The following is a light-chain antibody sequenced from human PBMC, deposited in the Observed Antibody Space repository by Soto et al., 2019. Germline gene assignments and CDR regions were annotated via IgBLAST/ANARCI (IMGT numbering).Light chain of an antibody. V-gene: IGKV3-11*01. CDR2: DTS. Sequence: ETVLTQSPATLSLSPGERATLSCRASQDIGRYLIWYQQKPGQAPRLLIHDTSSRATGIPSRFSGSGSGTDFTLTTSSLEPEDFAVYYCEQRGNWPLTFGGGTKVEI. CDR1: QDIGRY. CDR3: EQRGNWPLT. J-gene: IGKJ4*01.